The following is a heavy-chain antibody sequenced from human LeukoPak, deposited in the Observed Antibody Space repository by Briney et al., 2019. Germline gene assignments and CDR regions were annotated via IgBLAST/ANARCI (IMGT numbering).Heavy chain of an antibody. Sequence: GASVKVSCKASGYTFTGYYMHWVRQAPGQGPEWMGWINPNSGGTNYAQKFQGRVTMTRDTSISTAYMELRSLRSDDTAVYYCARAEVRGVMSLDDAFDIWGQGTMVTVSS. D-gene: IGHD3-10*01. J-gene: IGHJ3*02. CDR1: GYTFTGYY. CDR2: INPNSGGT. CDR3: ARAEVRGVMSLDDAFDI. V-gene: IGHV1-2*02.